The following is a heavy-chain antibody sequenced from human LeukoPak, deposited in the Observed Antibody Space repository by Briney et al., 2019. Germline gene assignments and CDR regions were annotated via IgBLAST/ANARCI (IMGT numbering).Heavy chain of an antibody. Sequence: GGSLRLSCAASGFTFSSYSMNWVRQAPGKGLEWVSSISSSSSHIYYADSVKGRFTISRDNAKNSLYLQMNSLRVEDTAVYYCAKVLSGSQDYWGQGTLVTVFS. D-gene: IGHD1-26*01. V-gene: IGHV3-21*04. CDR3: AKVLSGSQDY. CDR2: ISSSSSHI. CDR1: GFTFSSYS. J-gene: IGHJ4*02.